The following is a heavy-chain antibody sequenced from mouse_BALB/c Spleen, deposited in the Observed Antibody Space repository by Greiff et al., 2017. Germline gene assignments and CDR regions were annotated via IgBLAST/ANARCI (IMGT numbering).Heavy chain of an antibody. J-gene: IGHJ3*01. D-gene: IGHD4-1*01. CDR1: GFTFSSYG. CDR3: ARDWDAWFAY. CDR2: INSNGGST. V-gene: IGHV5-6-3*01. Sequence: VQLKQSGGGLVQPGGSLKLSCAASGFTFSSYGMSWVRQTPDKRLELVATINSNGGSTYYPDSVKGRFTISRDNAKNTLYLQMSSLKSEDTAMYYCARDWDAWFAYWGQGTLVTVSA.